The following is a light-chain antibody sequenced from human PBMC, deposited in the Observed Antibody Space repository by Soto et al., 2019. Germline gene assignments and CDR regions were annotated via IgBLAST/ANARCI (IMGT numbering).Light chain of an antibody. CDR1: QTISSS. V-gene: IGKV1-5*03. CDR2: KAS. CDR3: QHYNSYSEA. J-gene: IGKJ1*01. Sequence: DIEMTQSPSTLAGSLGDRVTITCGASQTISSSLAWYQQKPGKAPKLLIYKASTLKSGVPSRSRGSGSGTEFTLTISSLPPDDFETYYCQHYNSYSEAFGQGTKVDIK.